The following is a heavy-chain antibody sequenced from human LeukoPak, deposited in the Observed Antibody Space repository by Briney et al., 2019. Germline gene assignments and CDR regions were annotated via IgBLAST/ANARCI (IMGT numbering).Heavy chain of an antibody. CDR3: ARPYYYDSRIDP. V-gene: IGHV4-30-4*01. CDR2: MYYSGST. D-gene: IGHD3-22*01. J-gene: IGHJ5*02. Sequence: SETLSLTCTVSGGSVTSGDYYWSRIRQPPGKGLEWIAYMYYSGSTYYNPSLKSRVTMSADTSKNQLSLKLRSVTAADTAVYYCARPYYYDSRIDPWGQGILVTVSS. CDR1: GGSVTSGDYY.